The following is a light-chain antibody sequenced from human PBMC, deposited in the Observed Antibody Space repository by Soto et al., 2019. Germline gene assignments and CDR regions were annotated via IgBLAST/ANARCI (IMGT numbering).Light chain of an antibody. V-gene: IGKV1-8*01. CDR3: QQYNNYCT. CDR2: AAS. J-gene: IGKJ2*01. CDR1: QGISSY. Sequence: AIRMTQSPSSLSASTGDRVTITCRASQGISSYLAWYQQKPGKAPKLLIYAASTLQSGVPSRFSGSGSGTDFTLTISCLQSEDFATYYCQQYNNYCTFGQGTKLEIQ.